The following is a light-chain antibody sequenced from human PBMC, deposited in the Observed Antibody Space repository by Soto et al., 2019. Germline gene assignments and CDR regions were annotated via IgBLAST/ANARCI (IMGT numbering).Light chain of an antibody. J-gene: IGLJ3*02. CDR3: ASLGNSLNGRV. Sequence: QSVLTQPPSASGTHGQRVTISCSGRSPNIGSNPVSWYQQLPGTAPRLLIYSNNERPSGVPDRLSGSKSGTSASLAISGLQSEDEADYYCASLGNSLNGRVFGGGTKLTVL. CDR1: SPNIGSNP. CDR2: SNN. V-gene: IGLV1-44*01.